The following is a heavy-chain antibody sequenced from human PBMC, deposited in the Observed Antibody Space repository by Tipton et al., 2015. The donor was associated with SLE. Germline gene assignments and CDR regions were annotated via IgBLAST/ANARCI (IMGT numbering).Heavy chain of an antibody. CDR1: GGSISSGGYS. CDR2: IYHSGST. Sequence: TLSLTCAVSGGSISSGGYSWSWIRQPPGKGLESIGYIYHSGSTYYNPSLKSRVTISVDTSRNQFSLKLTSVTAADSAVYYCARYSLTNWHLDLWGRGTLVTVSS. D-gene: IGHD2-15*01. V-gene: IGHV4-30-2*02. J-gene: IGHJ2*01. CDR3: ARYSLTNWHLDL.